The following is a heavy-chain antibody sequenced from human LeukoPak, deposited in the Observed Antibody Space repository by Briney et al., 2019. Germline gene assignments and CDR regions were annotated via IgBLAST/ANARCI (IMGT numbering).Heavy chain of an antibody. V-gene: IGHV4-34*01. D-gene: IGHD3-16*02. J-gene: IGHJ4*02. CDR2: INHSGTT. CDR1: GGSFSDYY. Sequence: PSETLCLTCAVYGGSFSDYYWSWIRQPPGKGLEWIGEINHSGTTNYSPSLKSRVSISVDTSKNQFSLKLNSVTAADAAMYYCASHYSSGSYRHTGSFDSWGQGMLVNVSS. CDR3: ASHYSSGSYRHTGSFDS.